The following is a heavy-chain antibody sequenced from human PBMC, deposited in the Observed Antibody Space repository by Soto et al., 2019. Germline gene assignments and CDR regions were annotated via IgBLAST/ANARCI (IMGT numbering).Heavy chain of an antibody. J-gene: IGHJ6*03. CDR3: AKRSRSGISYYYYYMDV. D-gene: IGHD3-10*01. Sequence: PGGSLRLSCAASGFTFSSYGMHWVRQAPGKGLEWVSAISGSGGSTYYADSVKGRFTISRDNSKNTLYLQMNSLRAEDTAVYYCAKRSRSGISYYYYYMDVWGKGTTVTVSS. CDR2: ISGSGGST. V-gene: IGHV3-23*01. CDR1: GFTFSSYG.